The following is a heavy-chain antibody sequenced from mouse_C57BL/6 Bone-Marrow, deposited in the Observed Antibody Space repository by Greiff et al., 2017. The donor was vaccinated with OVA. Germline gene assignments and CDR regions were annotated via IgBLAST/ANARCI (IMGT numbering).Heavy chain of an antibody. CDR1: GYSFTGYY. CDR2: INPSTGGT. V-gene: IGHV1-42*01. Sequence: EVQLQQSGPELVKPGASVKISCKASGYSFTGYYMNWVKQSPEKSLEWIGEINPSTGGTTYNQKFKAKATLTVDKSSSTAYMQLKSLTSEDSAVYYCARDGVDYAMDYWGQGTSVTVSS. J-gene: IGHJ4*01. D-gene: IGHD1-1*01. CDR3: ARDGVDYAMDY.